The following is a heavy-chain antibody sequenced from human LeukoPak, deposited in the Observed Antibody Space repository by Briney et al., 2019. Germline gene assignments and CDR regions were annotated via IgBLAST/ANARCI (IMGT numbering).Heavy chain of an antibody. V-gene: IGHV4-4*07. J-gene: IGHJ3*01. CDR1: GDSIGSYY. CDR2: LYNSDT. CDR3: AGAIRPAPAYVFDV. Sequence: SETLSLTCTVSGDSIGSYYYSWLRQSAGKGLEWIGRLYNSDTNYNPSLTSRVTMSVDTSKNQFSLILNSVTAADTAVYYCAGAIRPAPAYVFDVWGRGAMVTVSS. D-gene: IGHD2-15*01.